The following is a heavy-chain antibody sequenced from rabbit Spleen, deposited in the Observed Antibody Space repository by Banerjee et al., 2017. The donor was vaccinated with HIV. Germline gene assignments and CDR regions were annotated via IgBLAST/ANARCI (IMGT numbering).Heavy chain of an antibody. CDR3: ARDTSSSFSSYGMDL. J-gene: IGHJ3*01. D-gene: IGHD1-1*01. Sequence: QEQLEESGGGLVQPEGSLTLTCTASGFTISSSDYMCWVRQAPGKGLEWIGCIYVGSSGFTYFASWAKGRFTISKTSSTTVTLQMTSLTAADTATYFCARDTSSSFSSYGMDLWGQGTLVTVS. CDR1: GFTISSSDY. CDR2: IYVGSSGFT. V-gene: IGHV1S45*01.